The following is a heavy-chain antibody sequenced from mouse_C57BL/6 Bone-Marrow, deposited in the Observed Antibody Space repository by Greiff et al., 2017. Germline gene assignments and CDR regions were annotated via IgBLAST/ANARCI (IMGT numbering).Heavy chain of an antibody. CDR2: IDPENGDT. CDR1: GFNIKDDY. D-gene: IGHD1-1*01. CDR3: NTDYYGSHDD. Sequence: VQLKESGAELVRPGASVKLSCTASGFNIKDDYMHWVKQRPEQGLEWIGWIDPENGDTEYTSKFQGKATITADTSSNTAYLQLSSLTSEDTAVYYGNTDYYGSHDDWGQGATLTVSS. V-gene: IGHV14-4*01. J-gene: IGHJ2*01.